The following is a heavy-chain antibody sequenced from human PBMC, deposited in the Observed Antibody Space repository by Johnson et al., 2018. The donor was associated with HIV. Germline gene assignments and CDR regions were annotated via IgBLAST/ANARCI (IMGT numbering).Heavy chain of an antibody. CDR3: ARDGRDLVTRGSFDI. CDR2: IRYDGSKK. V-gene: IGHV3-30*02. D-gene: IGHD3-9*01. CDR1: GFIFSTYG. J-gene: IGHJ3*02. Sequence: QMLLVESGGGVVQPGRSLRLSCVASGFIFSTYGMHWVRQAPGKGLEWVALIRYDGSKKYYADSVKGRFTISRDNSKNTMDLQMNSLRPEDTAVYYCARDGRDLVTRGSFDIWGQGTMVTVSS.